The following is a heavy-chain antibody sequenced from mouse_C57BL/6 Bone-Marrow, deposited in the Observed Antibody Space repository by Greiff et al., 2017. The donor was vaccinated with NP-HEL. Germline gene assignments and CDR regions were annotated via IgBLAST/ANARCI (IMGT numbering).Heavy chain of an antibody. V-gene: IGHV5-4*01. CDR3: ARDYCNYAMDY. CDR2: ISDGGSYT. CDR1: GFTFSSYA. Sequence: EVKLVESGGGLVKPGGSLKLSCAASGFTFSSYAMSWVRQTPEKRLEWVATISDGGSYTYYPDNVKGRFTISRDNAKNNLYLQMSHLKSEDTAMYYFARDYCNYAMDYWGQGTSVTVSS. J-gene: IGHJ4*01.